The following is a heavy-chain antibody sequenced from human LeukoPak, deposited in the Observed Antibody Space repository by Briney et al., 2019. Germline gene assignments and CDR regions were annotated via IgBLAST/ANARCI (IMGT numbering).Heavy chain of an antibody. CDR1: GFTFSHYG. J-gene: IGHJ4*02. Sequence: GGSLRLSCETSGFTFSHYGIHWVRQVPGMGLEWVAFIKYDGSKIYYAESVQGRFTISRDNSKNNLFLQMTRMRPQDTAVYYCATDGIPSAAALANWGQGTLVTVSS. CDR2: IKYDGSKI. CDR3: ATDGIPSAAALAN. D-gene: IGHD2-15*01. V-gene: IGHV3-30*02.